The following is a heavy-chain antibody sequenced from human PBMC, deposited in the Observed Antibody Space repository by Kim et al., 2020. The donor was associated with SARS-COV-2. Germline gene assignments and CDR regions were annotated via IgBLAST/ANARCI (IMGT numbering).Heavy chain of an antibody. CDR2: IYPGDSDT. Sequence: GESLKISCKGSGYSFTSYWIGWVRQMPGKGLEWMGIIYPGDSDTRYSPSFQGQVTISADKSISTAYLQWSSLKASDTTMYYCARHGVTLWFGELIHYYGMDVWGQGTTVTVSS. CDR3: ARHGVTLWFGELIHYYGMDV. D-gene: IGHD3-10*01. V-gene: IGHV5-51*01. J-gene: IGHJ6*02. CDR1: GYSFTSYW.